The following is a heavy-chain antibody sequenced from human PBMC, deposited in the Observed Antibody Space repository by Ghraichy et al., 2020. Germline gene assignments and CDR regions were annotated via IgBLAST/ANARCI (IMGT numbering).Heavy chain of an antibody. V-gene: IGHV3-23*01. Sequence: LSLTCAASGFTFTNHPMSWVRQAPGKGLEWVSVISNSGNSTYYADSVKGRFTISRDNSKSTLYLQMNSLRVEDTAIYYCATNLRYFDVWGRGTLVTVSS. CDR3: ATNLRYFDV. CDR2: ISNSGNST. J-gene: IGHJ2*01. CDR1: GFTFTNHP.